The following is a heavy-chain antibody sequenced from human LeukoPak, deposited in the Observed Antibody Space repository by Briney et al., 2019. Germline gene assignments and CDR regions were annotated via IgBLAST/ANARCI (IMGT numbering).Heavy chain of an antibody. CDR1: GGTFSSYA. J-gene: IGHJ6*02. V-gene: IGHV1-69*04. D-gene: IGHD2/OR15-2a*01. CDR3: ALPKTGSGPFVDYYYYGMDV. CDR2: IIPIFGIA. Sequence: GSSVKVSCKASGGTFSSYAISWVRQAPGQGLEWMGRIIPIFGIANYAQKFQGRVTITADKSTSAAYMELSSLRSEDTAVYYCALPKTGSGPFVDYYYYGMDVWGQGTRSPSP.